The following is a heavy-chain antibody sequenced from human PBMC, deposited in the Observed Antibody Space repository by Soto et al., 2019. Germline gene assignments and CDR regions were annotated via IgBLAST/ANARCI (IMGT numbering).Heavy chain of an antibody. CDR2: IYYSGST. CDR3: ARDSITIFGVVLYFDY. D-gene: IGHD3-3*01. V-gene: IGHV4-59*01. Sequence: SETLSLTCTVSGGSISSYYWSWIRQPPGKGLEWIGYIYYSGSTNYNPSLKSRVTISVDTPKNQFSLKLSSVTAADTAVYYCARDSITIFGVVLYFDYWSQGTLVTVSS. CDR1: GGSISSYY. J-gene: IGHJ4*02.